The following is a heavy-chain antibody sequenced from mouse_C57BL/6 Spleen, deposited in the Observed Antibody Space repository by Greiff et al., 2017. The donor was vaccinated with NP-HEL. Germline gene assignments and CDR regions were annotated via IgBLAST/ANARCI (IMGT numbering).Heavy chain of an antibody. CDR2: IDPSDSYT. CDR3: ARGGDYDEAD. J-gene: IGHJ3*01. D-gene: IGHD2-4*01. CDR1: GYTFTSYW. V-gene: IGHV1-59*01. Sequence: QVQLQQPGAELVRPGTSVKLSCKASGYTFTSYWMHWVKQRPGQGLEWIGVIDPSDSYTNYNQKFKGKATLTVDTSSSTAYMQLSSLTSEDSAVYYCARGGDYDEADWGQGTLVTVAA.